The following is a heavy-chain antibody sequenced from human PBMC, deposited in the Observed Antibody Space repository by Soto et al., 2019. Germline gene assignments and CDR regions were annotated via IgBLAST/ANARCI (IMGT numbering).Heavy chain of an antibody. D-gene: IGHD3-3*01. CDR3: AHSLGTIFGVVIPEPYFDY. CDR2: IYWDDDK. V-gene: IGHV2-5*02. Sequence: SGPKLLNHTQTLTLPCTSSWFSLSTSGVSVGWIRQPPGKALQWLALIYWDDDKRYSPSLKSRLTITKDTSKSQVVLTMTNMDPVDTGTYYCAHSLGTIFGVVIPEPYFDYWGQGTLVTVSS. CDR1: WFSLSTSGVS. J-gene: IGHJ4*02.